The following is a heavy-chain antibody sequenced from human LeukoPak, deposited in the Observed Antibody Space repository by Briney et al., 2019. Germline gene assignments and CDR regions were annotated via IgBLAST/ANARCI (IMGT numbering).Heavy chain of an antibody. V-gene: IGHV4-4*08. CDR1: GGSISSHY. J-gene: IGHJ4*01. D-gene: IGHD1-26*01. CDR2: KSASGST. Sequence: SEPVSLTCTVSGGSISSHYWTWIRQPPGKGLEWIAYKSASGSTNYNPSLKSRVTISVDTSKNQFSLKLSTVTAADTAVNYCARDGGSYTFDYWGDGTFCSPS. CDR3: ARDGGSYTFDY.